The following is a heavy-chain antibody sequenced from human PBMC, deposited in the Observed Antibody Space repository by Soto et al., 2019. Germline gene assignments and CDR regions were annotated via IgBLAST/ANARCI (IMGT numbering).Heavy chain of an antibody. Sequence: PGESLMICCKVSGYSFTSYWISWVRQMPGKGLEWMGRIDPSDSYTNYSPSFQGHVTLSADKSISTAYLQWSSLKASDSAMYYCARHEKPLVWFDFDYLVQGTLVTVSS. CDR3: ARHEKPLVWFDFDY. D-gene: IGHD3-9*01. V-gene: IGHV5-10-1*01. CDR2: IDPSDSYT. CDR1: GYSFTSYW. J-gene: IGHJ4*02.